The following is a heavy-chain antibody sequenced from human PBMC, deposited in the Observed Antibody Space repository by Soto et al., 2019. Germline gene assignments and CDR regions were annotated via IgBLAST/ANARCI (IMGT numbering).Heavy chain of an antibody. Sequence: QVQLVQSGAEVKKPGASVKVSCRTSGYTFTNYYMHWVRQAPGQGLEWMGIIKCSGRETTYAQKFLGRVSKTRDTSTSTGYMELSSLRSEDTAVYYCARGGDVVLVTAPLDYWGQGTLVTVSS. J-gene: IGHJ4*02. CDR2: IKCSGRET. CDR3: ARGGDVVLVTAPLDY. D-gene: IGHD2-21*02. V-gene: IGHV1-46*03. CDR1: GYTFTNYY.